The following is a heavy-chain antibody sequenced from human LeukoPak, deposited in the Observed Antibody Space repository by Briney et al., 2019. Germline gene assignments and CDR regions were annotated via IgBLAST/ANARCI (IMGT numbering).Heavy chain of an antibody. J-gene: IGHJ4*02. CDR3: ARPLLRGSYNYHFDY. CDR2: INWNGGST. CDR1: GFTFDDYG. D-gene: IGHD1-26*01. Sequence: GGSLRLSCAASGFTFDDYGMSWVRQAPGKGLEWVSGINWNGGSTGYADSVKGRFTISRDNAKNSLYLQMNSLRAEDTALYYCARPLLRGSYNYHFDYWGQGTLVTVSS. V-gene: IGHV3-20*04.